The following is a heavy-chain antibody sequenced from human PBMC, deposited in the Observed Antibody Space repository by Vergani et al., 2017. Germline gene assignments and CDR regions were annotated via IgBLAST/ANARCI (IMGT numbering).Heavy chain of an antibody. CDR3: ARDLSGSFRPGSFDF. CDR2: IIPILGIA. Sequence: QVQLVQSGSELKKPGASVKVSCKASGGTFNSYTISWVRQAPGQGLEWMGRIIPILGIANYAQKFQGRVTVTADKSTSTAYMELSSLRSEDTAVYYCARDLSGSFRPGSFDFWGQGTLVTVSS. V-gene: IGHV1-69*08. J-gene: IGHJ4*02. D-gene: IGHD1-26*01. CDR1: GGTFNSYT.